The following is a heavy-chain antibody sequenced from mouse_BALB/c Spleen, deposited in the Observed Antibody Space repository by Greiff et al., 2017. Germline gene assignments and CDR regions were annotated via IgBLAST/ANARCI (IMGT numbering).Heavy chain of an antibody. J-gene: IGHJ3*01. CDR1: GYTFTSYW. V-gene: IGHV1S81*02. CDR3: AKLGLCVY. Sequence: QVQLQQPGAELVKPGASVKLSCKASGYTFTSYWMHWVKQRPGQGLEWIGEINPSNGRTNYNEKFKSKATLTVDKSSSTAYMQLSSLTSEDSAVYFSAKLGLCVYWGHEGLVTVS. D-gene: IGHD3-1*01. CDR2: INPSNGRT.